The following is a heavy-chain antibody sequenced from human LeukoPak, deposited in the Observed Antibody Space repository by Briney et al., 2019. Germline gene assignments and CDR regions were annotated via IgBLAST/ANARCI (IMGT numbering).Heavy chain of an antibody. CDR1: GFTFSSYG. V-gene: IGHV3-30*18. CDR2: ISYDGSNK. J-gene: IGHJ4*02. CDR3: AKDFSPTYYYDSSGYSRGFSDY. D-gene: IGHD3-22*01. Sequence: GRSLRLSCAASGFTFSSYGMHWVRQAPGNGLEWVAVISYDGSNKYYADSVKGRFTISRDNSKNTLYLQMNSLRAEDTAVYYCAKDFSPTYYYDSSGYSRGFSDYWGQGTLVTVSS.